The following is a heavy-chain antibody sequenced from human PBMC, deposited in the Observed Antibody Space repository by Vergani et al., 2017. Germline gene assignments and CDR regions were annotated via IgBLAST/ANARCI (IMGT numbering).Heavy chain of an antibody. CDR3: ARWSDGSGSYILYGMDV. CDR2: INHSGST. CDR1: GGSFSGYY. J-gene: IGHJ6*02. D-gene: IGHD3-10*01. Sequence: QVQLQQWGAGLLKPSETLSLTCAVYGGSFSGYYWSWIRQPPGKGLEWIGEINHSGSTNYNPSLKSRVTISVDTSKNQFSLRLSSVTAADTAVSYCARWSDGSGSYILYGMDVWGQGTTVTVSS. V-gene: IGHV4-34*01.